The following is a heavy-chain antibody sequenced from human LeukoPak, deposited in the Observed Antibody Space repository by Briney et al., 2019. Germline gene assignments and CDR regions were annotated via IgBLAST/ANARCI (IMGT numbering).Heavy chain of an antibody. CDR1: GFTFSDYS. CDR3: ASRSNNWYRGNNWFDP. D-gene: IGHD6-13*01. V-gene: IGHV3-48*01. J-gene: IGHJ5*02. CDR2: INSDGKTT. Sequence: SGGSLRLSCAASGFTFSDYSMNWVRQAPGKGLEDLSYINSDGKTTWYADSVKGRFTASRDNAKNSLYLQMNSLRVEDTAVYYCASRSNNWYRGNNWFDPWGQGTLVTVSS.